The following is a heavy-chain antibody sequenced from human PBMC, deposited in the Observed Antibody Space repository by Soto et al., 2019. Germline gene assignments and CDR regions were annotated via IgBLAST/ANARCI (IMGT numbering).Heavy chain of an antibody. CDR3: ARAGREYCRGYRCYSGLYGMDV. D-gene: IGHD2-15*01. J-gene: IGHJ6*02. CDR1: GGSISGYY. Sequence: SETLSLTCTVSGGSISGYYWSWIRQPPGKELEWIRQIYYGENTNYNPSLQSRVTISVDKSKNLFSLKLTSVTAADTAVYYCARAGREYCRGYRCYSGLYGMDVWGQGTTVTVSS. CDR2: IYYGENT. V-gene: IGHV4-59*12.